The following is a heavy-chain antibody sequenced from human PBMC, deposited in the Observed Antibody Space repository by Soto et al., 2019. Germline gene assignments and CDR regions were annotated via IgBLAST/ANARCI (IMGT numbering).Heavy chain of an antibody. Sequence: GGSLRLSCAASGFTFSTYSMNWVRQAPGKGLEWVSFISPSSSYIYYADSVKGRFTISRDNAKNSLYLQMNSLRAEDTAVYYCARFYYDSSGYLPSPYYYYYGMDVWGQGTTVTVSS. CDR1: GFTFSTYS. D-gene: IGHD3-22*01. J-gene: IGHJ6*02. CDR2: ISPSSSYI. CDR3: ARFYYDSSGYLPSPYYYYYGMDV. V-gene: IGHV3-21*01.